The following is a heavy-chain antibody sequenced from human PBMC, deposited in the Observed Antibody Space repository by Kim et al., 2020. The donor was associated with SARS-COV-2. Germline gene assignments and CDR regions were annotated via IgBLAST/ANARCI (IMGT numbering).Heavy chain of an antibody. CDR3: ARFGVAAAGTSVPGYYGMDV. J-gene: IGHJ6*02. CDR1: GGSFSGYY. V-gene: IGHV4-34*01. CDR2: INHSRST. Sequence: SETLSLTCAVYGGSFSGYYWSWIRQPPGKGLEWIGEINHSRSTNYNPSLKSRVTISVDTSKNQFSLKLSSVTAADTAVYYCARFGVAAAGTSVPGYYGMDVWGQGTTVTVSS. D-gene: IGHD6-13*01.